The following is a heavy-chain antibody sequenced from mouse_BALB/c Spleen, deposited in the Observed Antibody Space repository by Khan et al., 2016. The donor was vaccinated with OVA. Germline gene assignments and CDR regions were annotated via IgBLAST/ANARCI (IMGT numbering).Heavy chain of an antibody. CDR1: GYSFTGYY. CDR3: AIYHGYFDV. V-gene: IGHV1-26*01. CDR2: VNPNNGGT. J-gene: IGHJ1*01. Sequence: IQLVQSGPDLVKPGASVKISCKASGYSFTGYYIHWVKQSHGKSLEWIGRVNPNNGGTSYNQKFKGKAILTVDKSSNTAYMELRNLTSEDSAVYSCAIYHGYFDVWGAGTTVTVSS.